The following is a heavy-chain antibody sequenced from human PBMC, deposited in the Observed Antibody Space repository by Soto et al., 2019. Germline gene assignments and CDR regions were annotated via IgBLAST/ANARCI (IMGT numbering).Heavy chain of an antibody. CDR3: ARQDDILTGVDY. CDR1: GGSISSYY. V-gene: IGHV4-59*08. J-gene: IGHJ4*02. D-gene: IGHD3-9*01. CDR2: INYSGST. Sequence: SETLSLTCTVSGGSISSYYWSWIRQPPGKGLEWIEYINYSGSTNYNPSLKSRVSISIATSKNHFSLKLSSVSAADTAVYYCARQDDILTGVDYWGQGTLVTVSS.